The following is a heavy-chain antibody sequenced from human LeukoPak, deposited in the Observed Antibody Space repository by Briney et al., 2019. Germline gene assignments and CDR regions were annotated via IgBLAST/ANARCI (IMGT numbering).Heavy chain of an antibody. J-gene: IGHJ5*02. Sequence: GGSLRLSCAASGFTFSSYWMHWVRQAPGKGLEWVSRINEDGSIITYADSVKGRFTISRDNSKNTVYLEMNSLRPEDTAVYYCARDRAGTKAWVEFDPWGQGTLVTVSS. CDR3: ARDRAGTKAWVEFDP. CDR2: INEDGSII. CDR1: GFTFSSYW. V-gene: IGHV3-74*01. D-gene: IGHD3-10*01.